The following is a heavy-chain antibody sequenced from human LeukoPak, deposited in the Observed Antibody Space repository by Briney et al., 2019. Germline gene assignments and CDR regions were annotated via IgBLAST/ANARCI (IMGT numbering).Heavy chain of an antibody. V-gene: IGHV4-39*01. Sequence: SETLSLTCTVSGVSISSSNSYWGWIRQPPGKGLEWIGSIYYSGSTYYNPSLKSRVTISVDTSKNQFSLKLSSVTAADTAVYYCARRLRGRKGRYYYYYMDVWGKGTTVTISS. CDR3: ARRLRGRKGRYYYYYMDV. D-gene: IGHD3-16*01. CDR2: IYYSGST. CDR1: GVSISSSNSY. J-gene: IGHJ6*03.